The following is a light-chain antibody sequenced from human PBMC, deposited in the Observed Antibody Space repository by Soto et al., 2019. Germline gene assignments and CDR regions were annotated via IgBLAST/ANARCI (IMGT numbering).Light chain of an antibody. CDR1: SSNIGSNY. Sequence: QSVLTQPPSTSGTPGQRVTISCSGSSSNIGSNYVYWYQQFPGMAPKLLIYRSNQRPSGVPDRFSGSKSGTSVSLAISGLRSEDEADYYCAAWDDSLSGYVFGTGTKVTVL. CDR2: RSN. J-gene: IGLJ1*01. V-gene: IGLV1-47*01. CDR3: AAWDDSLSGYV.